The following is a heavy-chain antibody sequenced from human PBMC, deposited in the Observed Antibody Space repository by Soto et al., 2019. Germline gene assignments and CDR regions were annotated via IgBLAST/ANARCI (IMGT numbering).Heavy chain of an antibody. CDR1: GFSLSTSW. Sequence: EVQLVESGGGLVQPGGSLRLSCTASGFSLSTSWRTWVRQAPGKGLEWVANIMQDGSDKYYVDSVKGRFTISRDNAKNSLYLQMTSLRAEDTAVYYCASKRLYCDGLAVWGQGTTVTVSS. J-gene: IGHJ6*02. V-gene: IGHV3-7*01. CDR3: ASKRLYCDGLAV. CDR2: IMQDGSDK.